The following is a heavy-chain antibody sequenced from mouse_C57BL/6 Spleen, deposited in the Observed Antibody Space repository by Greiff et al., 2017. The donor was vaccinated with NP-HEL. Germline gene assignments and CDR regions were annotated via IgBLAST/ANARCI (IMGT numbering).Heavy chain of an antibody. CDR1: GYTFTSYW. D-gene: IGHD2-5*01. CDR2: IHPNSGST. Sequence: QVQLQQPGAELVKPGASVKLSCKASGYTFTSYWMHWVKQRPGQGLEWIGMIHPNSGSTNYNEKFKSKATLTVDKSSSTAYMQLSSLTSEDSAVYYCARYYHGYSNWITDYWGQGTSVTVSS. J-gene: IGHJ4*01. V-gene: IGHV1-64*01. CDR3: ARYYHGYSNWITDY.